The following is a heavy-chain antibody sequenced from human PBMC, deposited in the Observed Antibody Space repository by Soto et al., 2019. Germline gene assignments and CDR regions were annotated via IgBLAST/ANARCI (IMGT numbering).Heavy chain of an antibody. J-gene: IGHJ2*01. CDR3: ARDGDHCTSTSCYPWPDTYFDL. CDR2: IYTSGST. D-gene: IGHD2-2*01. V-gene: IGHV4-4*07. Sequence: QAQLQESGPGLVKPSETLSLICNVYGDSMSSFYWSWIRQPAGKGLEWIGRIYTSGSTIYNPSLKRRVTMSIDTSKNQFSLKLNSVTAADTAVYFCARDGDHCTSTSCYPWPDTYFDLWGRGTLVTVSS. CDR1: GDSMSSFY.